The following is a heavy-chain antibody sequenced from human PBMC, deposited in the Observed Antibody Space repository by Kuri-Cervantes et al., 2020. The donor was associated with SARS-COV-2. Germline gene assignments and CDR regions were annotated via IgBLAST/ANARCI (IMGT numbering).Heavy chain of an antibody. J-gene: IGHJ3*01. V-gene: IGHV3-23*01. Sequence: GGSLRLSCAASGFTFSSYAMSWVRQAPGKGLEWVSAISDSGGSTYYADSVKGRFTTSRDNAKTSLYLQMNSLKADDTAVYYCARAFSPAYTSSDSDPFDFWGRGTMVTVSS. D-gene: IGHD3-16*01. CDR3: ARAFSPAYTSSDSDPFDF. CDR2: ISDSGGST. CDR1: GFTFSSYA.